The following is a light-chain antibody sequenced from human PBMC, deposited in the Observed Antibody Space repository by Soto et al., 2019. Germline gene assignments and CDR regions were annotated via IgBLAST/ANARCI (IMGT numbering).Light chain of an antibody. J-gene: IGKJ1*01. V-gene: IGKV1-5*03. CDR1: QSVDSW. Sequence: DVQMTQSPSTLSASVGDRVTITCRASQSVDSWLAWFQQKPGKAPKLLIYMASSLEPGVPSRFSGSGSGTEFTLTFSSLQPDDFATYYCQHYFSYSWTFGQGTKVEIK. CDR3: QHYFSYSWT. CDR2: MAS.